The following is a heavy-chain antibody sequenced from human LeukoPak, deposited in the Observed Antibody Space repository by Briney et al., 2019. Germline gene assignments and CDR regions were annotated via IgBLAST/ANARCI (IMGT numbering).Heavy chain of an antibody. V-gene: IGHV4-30-4*01. CDR1: GGSISSGDYY. D-gene: IGHD3-16*01. CDR3: ARGFPRGGYFDY. Sequence: SENLSLTCTVSGGSISSGDYYWSWIRQPPGKGLEWIGYIYYSGSTYYNPSLKSRVTISVDTSKNQFSLKLSSVTAADTAVYYCARGFPRGGYFDYWGQGTLVTVSS. CDR2: IYYSGST. J-gene: IGHJ4*02.